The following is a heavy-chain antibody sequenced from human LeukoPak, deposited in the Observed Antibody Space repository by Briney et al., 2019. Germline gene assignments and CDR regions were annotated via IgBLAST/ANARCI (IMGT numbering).Heavy chain of an antibody. CDR1: GFTFSTYA. J-gene: IGHJ4*02. CDR3: ARVSVAAARNFDY. D-gene: IGHD6-13*01. Sequence: GGSLRLSCEASGFTFSTYAMTWVRQAPGKGLEWVSAISGSGGSTYYADSVKGRFTISSDNSQNTLYLQMNSLRAEDTAVYYCARVSVAAARNFDYWGQGTLVTVSS. V-gene: IGHV3-23*01. CDR2: ISGSGGST.